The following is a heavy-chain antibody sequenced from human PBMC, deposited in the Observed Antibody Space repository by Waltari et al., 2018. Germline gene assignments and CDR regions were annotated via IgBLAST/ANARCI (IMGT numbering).Heavy chain of an antibody. CDR3: ATGFHGSGSTGT. CDR1: GYTLTDLS. Sequence: QVQLVQSGAEVKKPGASVRVSCKVSGYTLTDLSMHWVRQAPGKGLEWMGGFDPEDGETIYAQKFQGIVTMTEDTSTDTAYMELSSLRSEDTAVYYCATGFHGSGSTGTWGQGTLVTVSS. CDR2: FDPEDGET. V-gene: IGHV1-24*01. J-gene: IGHJ5*02. D-gene: IGHD1-26*01.